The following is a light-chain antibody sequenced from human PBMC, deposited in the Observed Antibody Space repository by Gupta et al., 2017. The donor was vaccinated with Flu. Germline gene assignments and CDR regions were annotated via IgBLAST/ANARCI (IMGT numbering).Light chain of an antibody. CDR3: SSYTSSNSLE. Sequence: SALTQPASVSGSPGQSITISCTGTSSDVGGYNYVSWYQHHPGKAHKLMIYEVINRPSGVSNRFSGSKSGNTASLTISGLQAEDEADYYCSSYTSSNSLEFGGGTKLTVL. CDR1: SSDVGGYNY. V-gene: IGLV2-14*01. J-gene: IGLJ3*02. CDR2: EVI.